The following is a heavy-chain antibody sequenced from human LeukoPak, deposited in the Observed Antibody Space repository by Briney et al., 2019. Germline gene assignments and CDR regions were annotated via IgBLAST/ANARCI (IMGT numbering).Heavy chain of an antibody. CDR2: INHSGST. D-gene: IGHD2-2*02. J-gene: IGHJ5*02. V-gene: IGHV4-34*01. Sequence: SETLSLTCAVYGGSFSGYYWSWIRQPPGKGLEWIGEINHSGSTNYNPSLKSRVTISVDTSKNQFSLKLSSVTAADTAVYYCARGSRRRYCSSTSCYTGGWFDPWGQGTLVTVSS. CDR3: ARGSRRRYCSSTSCYTGGWFDP. CDR1: GGSFSGYY.